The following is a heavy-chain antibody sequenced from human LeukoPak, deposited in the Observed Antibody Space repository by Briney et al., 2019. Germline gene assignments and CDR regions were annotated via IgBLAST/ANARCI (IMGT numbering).Heavy chain of an antibody. V-gene: IGHV3-33*06. CDR2: TWYDGRNK. D-gene: IGHD2-21*01. CDR3: VKDLVNFDY. CDR1: GFTFSSYG. Sequence: GRSLRLSCAASGFTFSSYGMHWVRQAPGKGLEWVAVTWYDGRNKYYADSVKGRFTISRDNSKNTLYLQMNSLRAEDTAVYYCVKDLVNFDYWGQGTQVTVSS. J-gene: IGHJ4*02.